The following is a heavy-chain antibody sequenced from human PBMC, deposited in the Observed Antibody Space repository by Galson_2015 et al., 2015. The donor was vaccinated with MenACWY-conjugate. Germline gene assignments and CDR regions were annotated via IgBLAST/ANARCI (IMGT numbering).Heavy chain of an antibody. V-gene: IGHV3-53*01. CDR2: IYSDALGATT. J-gene: IGHJ4*02. CDR3: AREVRHVGSYSDLDY. D-gene: IGHD1-26*01. CDR1: GFSVSSNL. Sequence: SLRLSCAASGFSVSSNLMTWVRQAPGKGLEWVSVIYSDALGATTHYSDSVKGRFTSSRDNSKNTLYLQMNSLRVEDTAVYYCAREVRHVGSYSDLDYWGQGTLVTVSS.